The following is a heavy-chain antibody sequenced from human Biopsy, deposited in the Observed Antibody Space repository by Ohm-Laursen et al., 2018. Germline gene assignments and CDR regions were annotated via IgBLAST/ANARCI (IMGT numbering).Heavy chain of an antibody. Sequence: SLRLSCAASGFTFTTYAMSWVRQAPGKGLEWVSTIGYSGDSTYYADSVKGRFTISRDNSKNTLYLQMNSLTAEDTALYYFAKDGYGRGVMYYFDHWGQGTVVTVSS. CDR2: IGYSGDST. CDR3: AKDGYGRGVMYYFDH. CDR1: GFTFTTYA. D-gene: IGHD3-16*01. V-gene: IGHV3-23*01. J-gene: IGHJ4*02.